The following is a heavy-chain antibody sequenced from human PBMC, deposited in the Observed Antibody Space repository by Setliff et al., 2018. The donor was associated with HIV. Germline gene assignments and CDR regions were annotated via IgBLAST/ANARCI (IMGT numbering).Heavy chain of an antibody. Sequence: PGGSLRLSCAASGFTFSSYSMNWVRQAPGKGLEWVSSISSSSSYIYYADSVKGRFTISRDNAKNSLYLQMNSLSAEDTAVYYCARDSVVIQFLEWLSPYYYYGMDVWGQGTTVTVS. CDR2: ISSSSSYI. CDR1: GFTFSSYS. CDR3: ARDSVVIQFLEWLSPYYYYGMDV. D-gene: IGHD3-3*01. V-gene: IGHV3-21*01. J-gene: IGHJ6*02.